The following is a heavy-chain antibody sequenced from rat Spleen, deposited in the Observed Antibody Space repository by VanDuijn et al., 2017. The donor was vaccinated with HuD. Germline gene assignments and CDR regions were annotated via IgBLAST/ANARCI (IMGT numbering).Heavy chain of an antibody. V-gene: IGHV5-22*01. Sequence: EVQLVESDGGLVQPGRSLRLSCAASGFTFSDYYMAWVRQAPKKGLEWVASISYEGSSTYYGDSVKGRFTISRDNTKSTLYLQMDSLRSEDTATYYCTRLSMGDWGQGVMVTVSS. CDR1: GFTFSDYY. D-gene: IGHD1-7*01. J-gene: IGHJ2*01. CDR3: TRLSMGD. CDR2: ISYEGSST.